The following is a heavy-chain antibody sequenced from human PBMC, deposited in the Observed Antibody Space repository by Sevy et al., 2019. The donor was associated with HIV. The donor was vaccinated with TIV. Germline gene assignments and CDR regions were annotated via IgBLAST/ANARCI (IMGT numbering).Heavy chain of an antibody. Sequence: GGSLRLSCIGSGFSFSYYGIHWVRQAPGKGLDWVALISHDGINEYYADSVKGRFTISKDNSKNTVYLEMNSLRNEDTAIYFCANAYSGSYSHSYLYALDVWGQGTTVTVSS. D-gene: IGHD1-26*01. J-gene: IGHJ6*02. V-gene: IGHV3-30*18. CDR1: GFSFSYYG. CDR2: ISHDGINE. CDR3: ANAYSGSYSHSYLYALDV.